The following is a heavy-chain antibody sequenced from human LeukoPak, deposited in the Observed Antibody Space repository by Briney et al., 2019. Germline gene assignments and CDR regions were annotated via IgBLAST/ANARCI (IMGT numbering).Heavy chain of an antibody. V-gene: IGHV4-61*02. CDR3: ARDWAHYDFWIRSNYYYMDV. Sequence: SETLSLTCTVSGGSISSGSYYWSWIRQPAGKGLEWIGRIYTSGSTNYNPSLKSRVTISVDTSKNQFSLKLSSVTAADTAVYYCARDWAHYDFWIRSNYYYMDVWGKGTTVTVSS. CDR2: IYTSGST. CDR1: GGSISSGSYY. D-gene: IGHD3-3*01. J-gene: IGHJ6*03.